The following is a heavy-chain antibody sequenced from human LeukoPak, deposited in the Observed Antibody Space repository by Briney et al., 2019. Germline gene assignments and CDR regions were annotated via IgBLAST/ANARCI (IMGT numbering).Heavy chain of an antibody. CDR1: GGTFSSYA. CDR3: ARDDGQLWPYAFDI. V-gene: IGHV1-69*05. Sequence: GASVKVSCKASGGTFSSYAISWVRQAPGQGLQWMGGIIPIFGTANYAQKFQGRVTITTDESTSTAYMELSSLRSEDTAVYYCARDDGQLWPYAFDIWGQGTMVTVSS. CDR2: IIPIFGTA. J-gene: IGHJ3*02. D-gene: IGHD5-18*01.